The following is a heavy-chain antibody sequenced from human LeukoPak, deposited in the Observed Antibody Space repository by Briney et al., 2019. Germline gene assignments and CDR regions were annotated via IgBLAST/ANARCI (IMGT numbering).Heavy chain of an antibody. D-gene: IGHD1-26*01. V-gene: IGHV4-59*01. CDR2: IYHSGST. J-gene: IGHJ5*02. CDR3: AREVLVGATSWFDP. Sequence: SETLSLTCTVSGGSISSYYWSWIRQPPGRGLEWIGYIYHSGSTNYNPSLKSRVTISVDTSKNQFSLKLSSVTAADTAVYYCAREVLVGATSWFDPWGQGTLVTVSS. CDR1: GGSISSYY.